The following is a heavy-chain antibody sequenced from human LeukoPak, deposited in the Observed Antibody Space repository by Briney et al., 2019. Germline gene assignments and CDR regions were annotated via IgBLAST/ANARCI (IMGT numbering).Heavy chain of an antibody. CDR1: GYTFTSSG. CDR3: AREVLDDSSGKDAFDI. V-gene: IGHV1-18*01. D-gene: IGHD3-22*01. Sequence: ASVKVSCKASGYTFTSSGISWVRQAPGQGLEWMGWISAYNGNTNYAQKLQGRVTMTTDTSTSTAYMELRSLRSDDTAVYYCAREVLDDSSGKDAFDIWGQGTMVTVSS. J-gene: IGHJ3*02. CDR2: ISAYNGNT.